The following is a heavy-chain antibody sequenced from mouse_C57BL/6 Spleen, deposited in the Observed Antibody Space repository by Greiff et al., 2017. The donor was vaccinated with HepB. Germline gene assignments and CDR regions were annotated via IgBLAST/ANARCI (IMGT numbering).Heavy chain of an antibody. CDR3: TTGAYYGSRYFDY. CDR1: GFNIKDDY. Sequence: VQLQQSGAELVRPGASVKLSCTASGFNIKDDYMHWVKQRPEQGLEWIGWIDPENGDTEYASKFQGKATITADTSSNPAYLQLSSLTSEDTAVYYCTTGAYYGSRYFDYWGQGTTLTVSS. V-gene: IGHV14-4*01. D-gene: IGHD1-1*01. CDR2: IDPENGDT. J-gene: IGHJ2*01.